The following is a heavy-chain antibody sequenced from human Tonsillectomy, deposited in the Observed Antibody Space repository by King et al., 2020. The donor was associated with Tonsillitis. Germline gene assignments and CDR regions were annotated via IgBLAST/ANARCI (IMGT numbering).Heavy chain of an antibody. J-gene: IGHJ6*02. CDR1: GFTFDDYA. D-gene: IGHD3-16*02. Sequence: VQLVESGGGLVQPGRSLRLSCEASGFTFDDYAMHWVRQAPGKGLAWVAGISWNSGYIGYVDSVKGRFTISRDNAKNSLYLQMNSLRAEDTALYYCAKDLSGGAGISLCYYGLDVWGQGTTVTVSS. CDR3: AKDLSGGAGISLCYYGLDV. CDR2: ISWNSGYI. V-gene: IGHV3-9*01.